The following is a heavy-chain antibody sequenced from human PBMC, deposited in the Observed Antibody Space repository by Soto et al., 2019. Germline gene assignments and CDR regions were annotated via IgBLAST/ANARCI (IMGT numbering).Heavy chain of an antibody. D-gene: IGHD3-22*01. V-gene: IGHV3-48*02. CDR3: ARDSGYYYDSSGYYSPYYYYGMDV. CDR2: ISSSSSTI. CDR1: GLTFDTYA. Sequence: GGSLRLSCAVSGLTFDTYAMSWVRQAPGKGLEWVSYISSSSSTIYYADSVKGRFTISRDNAKNSLYLQMNSLRDEDTAVYYCARDSGYYYDSSGYYSPYYYYGMDVWGQGTTVTVSS. J-gene: IGHJ6*02.